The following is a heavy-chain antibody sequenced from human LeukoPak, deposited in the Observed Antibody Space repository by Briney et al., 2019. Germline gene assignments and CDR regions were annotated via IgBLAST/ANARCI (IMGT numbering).Heavy chain of an antibody. V-gene: IGHV4-59*01. CDR1: GGSISIYY. CDR2: IYYSGRT. Sequence: SETLSLTCTGSGGSISIYYWSWIRQPPGRGLEWIGYIYYSGRTSYNPSLKSRVTISVDTSKNQFSLRLSSVTAADTAVYYCARGDYSNPPYYYYYYMDVWGKGTTVTVSS. D-gene: IGHD4-11*01. CDR3: ARGDYSNPPYYYYYYMDV. J-gene: IGHJ6*03.